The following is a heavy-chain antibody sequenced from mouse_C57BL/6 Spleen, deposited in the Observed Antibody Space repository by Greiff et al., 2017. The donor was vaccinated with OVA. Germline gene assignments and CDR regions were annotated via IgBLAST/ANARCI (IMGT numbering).Heavy chain of an antibody. CDR3: ARGGGTGFDY. D-gene: IGHD4-1*01. CDR1: GYSFTGYY. J-gene: IGHJ2*01. CDR2: INPSTGGT. Sequence: VQLQQSGPELVKPGASVKISCKASGYSFTGYYMNWVKQSPEKSLEWIGEINPSTGGTTYNQKFKAKATLTVDKSSSTAYMQLKSLTSEDSAVYYCARGGGTGFDYWGQCTTLTVSS. V-gene: IGHV1-42*01.